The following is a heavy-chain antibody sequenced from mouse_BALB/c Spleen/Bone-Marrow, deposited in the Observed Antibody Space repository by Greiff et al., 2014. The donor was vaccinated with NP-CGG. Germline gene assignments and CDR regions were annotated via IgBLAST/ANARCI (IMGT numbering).Heavy chain of an antibody. CDR1: GFNFKETF. V-gene: IGHV14-3*02. Sequence: VQLQQSGAELVKPGASVRLSGTASGFNFKETFMPWVRRRPNQGLGGIGRIDPANGNTKYDPKFQGKATITADTSSNTAYLQLSSLTSEDTAVYYCARWEYYAMDYWGQGTSVTVSS. J-gene: IGHJ4*01. CDR3: ARWEYYAMDY. D-gene: IGHD4-1*01. CDR2: IDPANGNT.